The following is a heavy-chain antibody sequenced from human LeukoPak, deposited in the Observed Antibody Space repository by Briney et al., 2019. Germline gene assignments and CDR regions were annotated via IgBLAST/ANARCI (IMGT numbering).Heavy chain of an antibody. Sequence: SETLSLTCTVSGGSISSSSYYWSWIRQPPGKGLEWIGYIYYSGSTNYNPSLKSRVTISVDTSKNQFSLKLSSVTAADTAVYYCARNFRGRAGIDNWGQGTLVTVSS. CDR3: ARNFRGRAGIDN. D-gene: IGHD3-10*01. V-gene: IGHV4-61*01. J-gene: IGHJ4*02. CDR2: IYYSGST. CDR1: GGSISSSSYY.